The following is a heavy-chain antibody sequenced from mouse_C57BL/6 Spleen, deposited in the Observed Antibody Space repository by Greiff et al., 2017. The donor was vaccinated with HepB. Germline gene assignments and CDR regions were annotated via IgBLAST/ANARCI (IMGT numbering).Heavy chain of an antibody. V-gene: IGHV1-64*01. J-gene: IGHJ1*03. D-gene: IGHD1-1*01. CDR1: GYTFTSYW. CDR2: IHPNSGST. Sequence: QVQLQQPGAELVKPGASVKLSCKASGYTFTSYWMHWVKQRPGQGLEWIGMIHPNSGSTNYNEKFKSKATLTVDKSSSTAYMQLSSLTSEDSAVYYCASEGLPVVDWYFDVWGTGTTVTVSS. CDR3: ASEGLPVVDWYFDV.